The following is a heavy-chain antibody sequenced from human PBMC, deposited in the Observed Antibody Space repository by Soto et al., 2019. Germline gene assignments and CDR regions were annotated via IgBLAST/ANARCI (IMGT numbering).Heavy chain of an antibody. J-gene: IGHJ4*03. V-gene: IGHV4-39*01. CDR3: ARIVVRGITSI. Sequence: PSETLSLTCTVSGGPISSSGYNWGWIRQPPGKGLEWIGNIYYGGNTYHNPSLQSRVTISVDTSKNQVSLKLSSVTAADTAVYYCARIVVRGITSICGQGTMVTVSS. CDR1: GGPISSSGYN. D-gene: IGHD3-10*01. CDR2: IYYGGNT.